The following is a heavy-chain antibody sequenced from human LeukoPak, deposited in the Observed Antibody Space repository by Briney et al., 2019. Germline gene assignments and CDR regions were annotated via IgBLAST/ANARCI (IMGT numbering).Heavy chain of an antibody. J-gene: IGHJ4*02. CDR1: GYTFTGYY. CDR3: ARVLGKNILRFLLGY. CDR2: INPNSGGT. V-gene: IGHV1-2*02. Sequence: ASVKVSCKASGYTFTGYYMHWVRQAPGQGLEWMGWINPNSGGTNYAQKFQGRFTMTRDTSISTAYMELSRPRSDDTAVYYCARVLGKNILRFLLGYWGQGTLVTVSS. D-gene: IGHD3-3*01.